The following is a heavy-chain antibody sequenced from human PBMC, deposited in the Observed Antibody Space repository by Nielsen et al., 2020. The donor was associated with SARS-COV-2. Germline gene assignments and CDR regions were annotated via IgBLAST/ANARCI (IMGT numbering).Heavy chain of an antibody. V-gene: IGHV3-23*01. Sequence: GGSLRLSCAASGFTVSSNYMSWVRQAPGKGLEWVSAISGSGGSTYYADSVKGRFTISRDNSKNTLYLQMNSLRAEDTAVYYCAKDLGRPEIYYYYYGMDVWGQGTTVTVSS. CDR3: AKDLGRPEIYYYYYGMDV. CDR2: ISGSGGST. J-gene: IGHJ6*02. CDR1: GFTVSSNY. D-gene: IGHD1-26*01.